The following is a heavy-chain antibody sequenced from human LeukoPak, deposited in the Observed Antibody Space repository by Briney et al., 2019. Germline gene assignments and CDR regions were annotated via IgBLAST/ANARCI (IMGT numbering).Heavy chain of an antibody. V-gene: IGHV3-48*04. CDR2: ISRSDSSS. J-gene: IGHJ4*02. CDR1: GFSFSAYN. Sequence: PGGSLRLSSVASGFSFSAYNMDWVRQAPGAGLEWLSYISRSDSSSKYAESVKGRFTTSRDNAKNSVFLEMKSLRAEDTAVYYCATEVTMLRGVIYFDLWGQGTLVTVSS. D-gene: IGHD3-10*01. CDR3: ATEVTMLRGVIYFDL.